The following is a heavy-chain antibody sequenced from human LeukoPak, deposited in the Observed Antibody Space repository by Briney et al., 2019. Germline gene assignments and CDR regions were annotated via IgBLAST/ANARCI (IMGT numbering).Heavy chain of an antibody. D-gene: IGHD2-2*02. CDR3: AKCDIVVVPAAIGGAFDI. CDR2: IGGSGGST. CDR1: GFTFSSYA. V-gene: IGHV3-23*01. Sequence: GGSLRLSCAASGFTFSSYAMSWVRQAPGKGLEWVSAIGGSGGSTYYADSVKGRFTISRDNSKNTLYLQMNSLRAEDTAVYYCAKCDIVVVPAAIGGAFDIWGQGTMVTVSS. J-gene: IGHJ3*02.